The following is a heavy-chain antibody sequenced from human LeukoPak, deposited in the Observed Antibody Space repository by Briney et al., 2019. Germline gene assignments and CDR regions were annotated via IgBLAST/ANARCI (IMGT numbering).Heavy chain of an antibody. Sequence: GGSLRLSCAAYGFTVSSNYMSWVRQAPGKGLEWVAVIWYDGSNKYYADSVKGRFTISRDNSKNTLYLQMSSLRVEDTAVYYCAKRDRPCSGDCSAPYYFDYWGQGTLVTVSS. J-gene: IGHJ4*02. CDR1: GFTVSSNY. D-gene: IGHD2-21*02. CDR2: IWYDGSNK. CDR3: AKRDRPCSGDCSAPYYFDY. V-gene: IGHV3-33*06.